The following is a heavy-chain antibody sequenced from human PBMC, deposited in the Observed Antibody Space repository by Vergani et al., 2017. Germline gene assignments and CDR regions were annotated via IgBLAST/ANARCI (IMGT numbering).Heavy chain of an antibody. CDR2: MNPNSGNT. J-gene: IGHJ3*02. Sequence: QVQLVQSGAEVKKPGASVKVSCKASGYTFTSYDINWVRQATGQGREWMGWMNPNSGNTGYAQKFQGRVTMTWNTSISTAYMEMSSLRSEYTAVYYCASQSLRDFWSGFRAYDAFDIWGQGTMVTVSS. D-gene: IGHD3-3*01. CDR3: ASQSLRDFWSGFRAYDAFDI. CDR1: GYTFTSYD. V-gene: IGHV1-8*01.